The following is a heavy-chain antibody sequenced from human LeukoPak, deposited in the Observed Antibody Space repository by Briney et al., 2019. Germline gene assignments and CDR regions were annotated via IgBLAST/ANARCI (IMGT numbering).Heavy chain of an antibody. Sequence: PGGSLRLSCAASGFTFSSYWMSWVRQAPGKGLEWVANIKQDGSEKYYVDSVKGRFTISGDNAKNSLYLQMNSLRAEDTAVYYCARYGLHYYYYYGMDVWGQGTTVTVSS. CDR3: ARYGLHYYYYYGMDV. V-gene: IGHV3-7*01. CDR2: IKQDGSEK. J-gene: IGHJ6*02. CDR1: GFTFSSYW. D-gene: IGHD3-10*01.